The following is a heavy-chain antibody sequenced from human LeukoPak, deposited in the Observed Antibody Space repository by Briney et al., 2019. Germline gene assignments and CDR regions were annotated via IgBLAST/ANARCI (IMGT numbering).Heavy chain of an antibody. CDR3: AKRDLYGSGSYYVY. Sequence: GSLRLSCAASGFTFSTYAMSWVCQAPGKGPEWVSTISSSGGSTYYRDSVKGRFTISRDNPKNTLYLQMNSLRAEDTAVYYCAKRDLYGSGSYYVYWGQGTLVTVSS. CDR2: ISSSGGST. CDR1: GFTFSTYA. J-gene: IGHJ4*02. V-gene: IGHV3-23*01. D-gene: IGHD3-10*01.